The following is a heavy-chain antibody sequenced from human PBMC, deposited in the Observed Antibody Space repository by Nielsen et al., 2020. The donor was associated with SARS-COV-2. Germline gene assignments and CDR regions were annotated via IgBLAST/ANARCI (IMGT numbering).Heavy chain of an antibody. V-gene: IGHV1-46*01. J-gene: IGHJ4*02. CDR1: GYTFTSYY. D-gene: IGHD6-6*01. CDR3: AATRAYSSSPFDY. Sequence: ASVKVSCKASGYTFTSYYMHWVRQAPGQGLEWMGIINPSGGSTIYAQKFQGRVTMTEDTSTDTAYMELSSLRSEDTAVYYCAATRAYSSSPFDYWGQGTLVTVSS. CDR2: INPSGGST.